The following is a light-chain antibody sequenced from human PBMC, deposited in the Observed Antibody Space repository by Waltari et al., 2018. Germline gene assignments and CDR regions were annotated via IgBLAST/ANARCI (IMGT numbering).Light chain of an antibody. CDR3: STWDASLNGQL. CDR2: SNV. V-gene: IGLV1-44*01. J-gene: IGLJ2*01. CDR1: RYNRGSKP. Sequence: QAVLTQPPAASGTTGQRVTISCSGSRYNRGSKPVNWYQQPPGAAPKLLIYSNVKRPSSVPSRFSSSPSGTSSALRTSGLQPADEAAYYCSTWDASLNGQLFGGGTKLTVL.